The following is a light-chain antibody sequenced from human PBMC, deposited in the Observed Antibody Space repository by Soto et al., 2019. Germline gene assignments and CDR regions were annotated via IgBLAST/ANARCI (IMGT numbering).Light chain of an antibody. J-gene: IGLJ1*01. Sequence: QSALTQPRSVSGSPGQSVTISCTGTSSDIGAYNFVSWYQQHPDKAPKLMIYDVIKRPSGVPDRFSGSKSGNTASLTISGLQAEDGADYYCCSYAGSYTHVFGKGTKGTVL. CDR2: DVI. V-gene: IGLV2-11*01. CDR1: SSDIGAYNF. CDR3: CSYAGSYTHV.